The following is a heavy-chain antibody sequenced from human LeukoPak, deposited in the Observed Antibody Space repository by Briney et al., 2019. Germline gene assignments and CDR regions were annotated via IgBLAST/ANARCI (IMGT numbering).Heavy chain of an antibody. D-gene: IGHD1-26*01. Sequence: GGTLRLSCAASGFTFNSYAMSWIRQAPGKGLEWVATISGSGGGTYYADSVKGRFTISRDDSKNTLYLQMNSLRAEDTAVYYCAKDLGRYRNNYFDYWGQGTLVTVSS. CDR3: AKDLGRYRNNYFDY. CDR2: ISGSGGGT. J-gene: IGHJ4*02. V-gene: IGHV3-23*01. CDR1: GFTFNSYA.